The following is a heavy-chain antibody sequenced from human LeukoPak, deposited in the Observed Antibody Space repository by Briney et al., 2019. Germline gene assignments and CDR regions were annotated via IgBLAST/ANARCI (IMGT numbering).Heavy chain of an antibody. CDR1: GYTFSSYG. CDR2: ISAYDGNT. J-gene: IGHJ4*02. V-gene: IGHV1-18*01. Sequence: ASMKVSCKASGYTFSSYGISWVRQAPGQGLEWMGWISAYDGNTDCAQNLQGRVTMTTDTSTSTAYMELRSLRSDDTAAYYCARAVRGYSYAYLPYWGQGTLVTVSS. CDR3: ARAVRGYSYAYLPY. D-gene: IGHD5-18*01.